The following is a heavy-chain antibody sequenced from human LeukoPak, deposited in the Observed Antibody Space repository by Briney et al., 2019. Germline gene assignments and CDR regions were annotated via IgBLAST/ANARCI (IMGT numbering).Heavy chain of an antibody. Sequence: RLSCAASGFTFRNFWMSWVRQAPGKGLEWLANIKQDGSEKYYVDSVKGRFTISRDNAKNSLYLQMNSLRAEDTALYYCARHGGEGYGDYYYYGMDVWGQGTTVTVSS. CDR2: IKQDGSEK. CDR1: GFTFRNFW. J-gene: IGHJ6*02. V-gene: IGHV3-7*01. CDR3: ARHGGEGYGDYYYYGMDV. D-gene: IGHD5-24*01.